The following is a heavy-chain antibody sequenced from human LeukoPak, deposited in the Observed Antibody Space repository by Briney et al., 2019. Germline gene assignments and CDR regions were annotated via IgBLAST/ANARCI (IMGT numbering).Heavy chain of an antibody. CDR1: GGSISSGGYY. CDR3: ARSRGGYCSSTSCSRFDY. V-gene: IGHV4-31*03. J-gene: IGHJ4*02. Sequence: SQTLSLTCTVSGGSISSGGYYWNWIRQHPGKGLEWIGYIYYSGSTYYNPSLKSRVTISVDTSKNQFSLKLSSVTAADTAVYYCARSRGGYCSSTSCSRFDYWGQGTLVTVSS. D-gene: IGHD2-2*01. CDR2: IYYSGST.